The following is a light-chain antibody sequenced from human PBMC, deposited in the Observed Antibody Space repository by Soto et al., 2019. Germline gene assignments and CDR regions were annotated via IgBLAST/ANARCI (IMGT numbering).Light chain of an antibody. CDR1: SSDVAGYNY. CDR2: EVS. J-gene: IGLJ2*01. CDR3: SSYAGNNNLV. V-gene: IGLV2-8*01. Sequence: QSVLTQPPSASGSPGQSVTISCTGTSSDVAGYNYVSWYQQHPGKAPELMIYEVSKRPSGVPDRFSGSKSGNTASLTVSGLQAEDEADYYCSSYAGNNNLVFGGGTKLTVL.